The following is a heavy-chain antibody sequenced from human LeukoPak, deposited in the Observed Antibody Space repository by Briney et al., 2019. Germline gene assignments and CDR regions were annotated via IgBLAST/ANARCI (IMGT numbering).Heavy chain of an antibody. D-gene: IGHD4-17*01. CDR3: ARDPRTTGKSNYGMDV. V-gene: IGHV3-53*01. CDR2: IYSGGTT. J-gene: IGHJ6*02. CDR1: GLTVSSSY. Sequence: GGSLRLSCAASGLTVSSSYMSWVRQAPGKGLEWVSIIYSGGTTYYADSVQGRFTISRDNSKNTVYLQMNSLRVEDTAVYYCARDPRTTGKSNYGMDVWGQGTTVTVSS.